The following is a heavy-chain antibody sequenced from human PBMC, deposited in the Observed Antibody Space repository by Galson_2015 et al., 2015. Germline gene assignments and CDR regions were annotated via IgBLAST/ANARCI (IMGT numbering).Heavy chain of an antibody. CDR1: GGSISSGGYY. V-gene: IGHV4-31*03. CDR3: AREGLGTVTTN. D-gene: IGHD4-17*01. Sequence: TLSLTCTVSGGSISSGGYYWSWIRQHPGKGLEWIGYIYYSGSTYYNPSLKSRVTISVDTSKNQFSLKLSSVTAADTAVYYCAREGLGTVTTNWGQGTLVTVSS. CDR2: IYYSGST. J-gene: IGHJ1*01.